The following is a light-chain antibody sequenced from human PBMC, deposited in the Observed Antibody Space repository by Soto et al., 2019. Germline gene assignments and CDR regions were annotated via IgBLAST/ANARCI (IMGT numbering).Light chain of an antibody. V-gene: IGLV2-14*01. CDR1: SSDVGAYNS. CDR3: SSYTTSTSVV. CDR2: EVS. Sequence: QSALTQPASVSGSPGQSITISCTGTSSDVGAYNSVSWYQQNPGKAPKLMIFEVSNRPSGISNRFSGSKSGNTASLTISGLQAEDEADYYCSSYTTSTSVVFGGGTKVTVL. J-gene: IGLJ2*01.